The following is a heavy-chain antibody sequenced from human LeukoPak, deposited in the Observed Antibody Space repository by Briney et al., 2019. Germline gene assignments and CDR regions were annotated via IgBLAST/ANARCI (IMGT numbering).Heavy chain of an antibody. J-gene: IGHJ4*02. CDR1: GSSFTSYW. CDR2: IYPGDSDT. Sequence: RGASLQISCQGSGSSFTSYWIGWVRPMPGKGLEWMGIIYPGDSDTRYSPSFQGQVTISADKSISTAYLQWSSLKASDTAMYYCARGIVVVPAAYDYWGQGTLVTVSS. CDR3: ARGIVVVPAAYDY. D-gene: IGHD2-2*01. V-gene: IGHV5-51*01.